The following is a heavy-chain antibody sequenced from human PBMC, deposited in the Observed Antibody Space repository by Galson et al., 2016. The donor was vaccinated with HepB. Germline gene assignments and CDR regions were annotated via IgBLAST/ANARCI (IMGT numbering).Heavy chain of an antibody. CDR2: ISVYNGNT. J-gene: IGHJ6*02. V-gene: IGHV1-18*01. D-gene: IGHD2-15*01. CDR3: ARCRDMYYYGMDI. Sequence: SVKVSCKASNFTFTKFGISWVRQAPGQGLEWMGWISVYNGNTNYAQNLQGRVTMTTDTSTSTVYMELRSLRSDDTAVYYCARCRDMYYYGMDIWGQGTTVTVSS. CDR1: NFTFTKFG.